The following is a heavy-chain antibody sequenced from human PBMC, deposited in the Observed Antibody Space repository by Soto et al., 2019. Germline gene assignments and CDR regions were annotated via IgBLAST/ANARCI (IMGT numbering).Heavy chain of an antibody. J-gene: IGHJ4*02. CDR1: GFTFSSYG. CDR2: IWYDGSNK. V-gene: IGHV3-33*01. Sequence: GGSLRLSCAASGFTFSSYGMHWVRQAPGKGLEWVAVIWYDGSNKYYADSVKGRFTISRDNSKNTLYLQMNSLRAEDTAVYYCARDLTDNWNYYYWGQGTLVTVSS. D-gene: IGHD1-7*01. CDR3: ARDLTDNWNYYY.